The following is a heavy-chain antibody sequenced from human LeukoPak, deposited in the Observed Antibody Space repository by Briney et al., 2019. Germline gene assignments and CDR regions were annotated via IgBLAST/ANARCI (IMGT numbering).Heavy chain of an antibody. CDR1: GGSFSGYY. J-gene: IGHJ5*02. CDR2: INHSGST. D-gene: IGHD2-2*01. V-gene: IGHV4-34*01. CDR3: ARGQIVVVPAAIWFDP. Sequence: SETLSLTCAVYGGSFSGYYWSWIRQPPGKGLEWIGEINHSGSTNYNPSLKSRVTISVDTSKNQFSLKLSSVTAADTAVYYCARGQIVVVPAAIWFDPWGQGTLVTVSS.